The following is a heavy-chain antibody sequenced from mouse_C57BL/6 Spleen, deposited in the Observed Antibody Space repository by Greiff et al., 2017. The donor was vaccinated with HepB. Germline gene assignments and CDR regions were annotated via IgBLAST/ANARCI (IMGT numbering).Heavy chain of an antibody. CDR2: INPNNGGT. Sequence: VQLNESGPELVKPGASVKIPCKASGYTFTDYNMDWVKQSHGKSLEWIGDINPNNGGTIYNQKFKGKATLTVDKSSSTAYMELRSLTSEDTAVYYCARRVTTVVDWYFDVWGTGTTVTVSS. D-gene: IGHD1-1*01. V-gene: IGHV1-18*01. J-gene: IGHJ1*03. CDR1: GYTFTDYN. CDR3: ARRVTTVVDWYFDV.